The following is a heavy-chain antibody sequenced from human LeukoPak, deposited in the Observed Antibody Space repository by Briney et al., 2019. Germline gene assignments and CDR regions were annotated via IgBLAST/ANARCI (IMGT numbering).Heavy chain of an antibody. CDR2: ISGSGSST. Sequence: TGGSLRLSCAASGFTFSTYAMSWVRQAPGKGLEWVSAISGSGSSTYYADSVKGRFTISRDNSKNTLYLQMNSLRAEDTAVYYCAASAPSGDYGDCWGQGTLVTVSS. D-gene: IGHD2-8*02. V-gene: IGHV3-23*01. J-gene: IGHJ4*02. CDR3: AASAPSGDYGDC. CDR1: GFTFSTYA.